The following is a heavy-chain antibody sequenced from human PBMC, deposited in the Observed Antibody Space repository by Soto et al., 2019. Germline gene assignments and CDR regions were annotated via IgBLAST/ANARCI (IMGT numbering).Heavy chain of an antibody. CDR1: GDSVSNNSTA. D-gene: IGHD4-17*01. CDR2: TYYRSKWYN. Sequence: SQTLSLTCAISGDSVSNNSTAWNWIRQSPSRGLEWLGRTYYRSKWYNDYAVSVKSRIIINPDTSKNQFSLQLNSVTPEDTAVYYCARERYGDYGRGTFDIWDQETMRTVSS. V-gene: IGHV6-1*01. J-gene: IGHJ3*02. CDR3: ARERYGDYGRGTFDI.